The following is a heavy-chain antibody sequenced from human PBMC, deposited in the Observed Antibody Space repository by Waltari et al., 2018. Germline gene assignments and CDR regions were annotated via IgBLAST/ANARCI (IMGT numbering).Heavy chain of an antibody. Sequence: HVQLQESCPGLVNPSETLSLPCTLPGAFPLVAHWPWIRQAPGKGLEWIAYLRNTGGTKCTPSLESRVTVSAVTSKKQFSLRLTSVTAADTAVYYCARVPTRYYDSLGWGFFDQWGQGILVTVSS. D-gene: IGHD3-22*01. V-gene: IGHV4-59*08. CDR2: LRNTGGT. CDR1: GAFPLVAH. J-gene: IGHJ4*02. CDR3: ARVPTRYYDSLGWGFFDQ.